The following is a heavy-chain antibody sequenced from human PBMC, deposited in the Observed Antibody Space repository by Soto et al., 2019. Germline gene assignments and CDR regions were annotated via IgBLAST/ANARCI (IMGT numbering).Heavy chain of an antibody. CDR1: GGSISSYY. Sequence: PSETLSLTCTVSGGSISSYYWSWIRQPPGKGLEWIGYIYYSGSTNYNPSLKSRVTISVDTSKNQFSLKLSSVTAADTAVYYCARLERYFDWLFPSPWFDPWGQGTLVTVSS. CDR2: IYYSGST. D-gene: IGHD3-9*01. CDR3: ARLERYFDWLFPSPWFDP. J-gene: IGHJ5*02. V-gene: IGHV4-59*08.